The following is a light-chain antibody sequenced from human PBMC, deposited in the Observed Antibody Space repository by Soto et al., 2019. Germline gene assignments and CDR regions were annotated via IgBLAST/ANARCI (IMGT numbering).Light chain of an antibody. CDR1: SSNIGAGYD. J-gene: IGLJ2*01. Sequence: QSVLTQPPSVSGAPGQRVTISCTGSSSNIGAGYDVHWYQQLPGTAPKLLIYGNSNRPSGVPDRFSGSKSGTSASLAITGLQAEDEADYYCQSYDSSLSVRGFGGGTKVTVL. CDR3: QSYDSSLSVRG. CDR2: GNS. V-gene: IGLV1-40*01.